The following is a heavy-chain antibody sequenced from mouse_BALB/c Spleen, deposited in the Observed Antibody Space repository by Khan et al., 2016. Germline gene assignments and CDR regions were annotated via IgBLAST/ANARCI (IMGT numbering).Heavy chain of an antibody. J-gene: IGHJ3*01. D-gene: IGHD2-10*01. Sequence: EVQLQESGPGLVKPSQSLSLTCSVTGYSITSGYYWNWIRQFPGNKLEWMGYISYDGSNNYNPSLKNRISITRDTSKNQFFLKLNSVTTEDTATYYCASSYRGFAYWGQGTLVTVSA. CDR3: ASSYRGFAY. CDR1: GYSITSGYY. V-gene: IGHV3-6*02. CDR2: ISYDGSN.